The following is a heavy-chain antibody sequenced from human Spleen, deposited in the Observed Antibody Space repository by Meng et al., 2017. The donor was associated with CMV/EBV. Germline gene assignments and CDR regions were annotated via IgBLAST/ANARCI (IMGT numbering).Heavy chain of an antibody. Sequence: GESLKISCAASGFTFSSYSMNWVRQAPGKGLEWVSYISSSSSYIYYADSVKGRFTISRDNAKNSLYLQMNSLRAEDTAVYYCAKSAKSGDIVVVPAAIRRVKYFDYWGQGTLVTVSS. J-gene: IGHJ4*02. CDR1: GFTFSSYS. V-gene: IGHV3-21*04. CDR3: AKSAKSGDIVVVPAAIRRVKYFDY. D-gene: IGHD2-2*02. CDR2: ISSSSSYI.